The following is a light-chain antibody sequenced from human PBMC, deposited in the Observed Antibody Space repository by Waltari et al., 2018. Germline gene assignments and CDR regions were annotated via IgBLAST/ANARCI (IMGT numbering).Light chain of an antibody. Sequence: DIQMPQSPSTLSASVGDTVTITCRASQSIKSWLAWYQQKPGKAPNLLIYKASSLESGVPSRFSGSGSGTEFTLTITSLQPDDFAVYYCQQYQTYWTFGQGTKVEIK. V-gene: IGKV1-5*03. CDR2: KAS. CDR1: QSIKSW. J-gene: IGKJ1*01. CDR3: QQYQTYWT.